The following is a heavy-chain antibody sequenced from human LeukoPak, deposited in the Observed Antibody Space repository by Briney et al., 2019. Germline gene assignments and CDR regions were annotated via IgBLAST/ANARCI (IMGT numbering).Heavy chain of an antibody. Sequence: PGRSLRLSCAASGFTFSSYAMHWVRQAPGKGLEWVAVISYDGSNKYYADSVKGRFTISRDNSKNTLYLQMNSLRAEDTAVYYCAKVRLAMAGSAFDPWGQGTLVTVSS. CDR1: GFTFSSYA. J-gene: IGHJ5*02. D-gene: IGHD6-19*01. V-gene: IGHV3-30*04. CDR3: AKVRLAMAGSAFDP. CDR2: ISYDGSNK.